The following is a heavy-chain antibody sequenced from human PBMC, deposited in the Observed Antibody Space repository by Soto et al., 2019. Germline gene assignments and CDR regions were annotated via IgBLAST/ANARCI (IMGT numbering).Heavy chain of an antibody. CDR1: GGTFSSYA. D-gene: IGHD6-25*01. J-gene: IGHJ6*02. CDR2: IIPIFGTA. Sequence: QVQLVQSGAEVKKPGSSVKVSCKASGGTFSSYAISWVRQAPGQGLEWMGGIIPIFGTANYAQKFQGRVTITADEXXXXXXXXXXXXXXXXXXXXXXXXDXGXXXSGGMDVWGQGTTVTVSS. CDR3: XXDXGXXXSGGMDV. V-gene: IGHV1-69*12.